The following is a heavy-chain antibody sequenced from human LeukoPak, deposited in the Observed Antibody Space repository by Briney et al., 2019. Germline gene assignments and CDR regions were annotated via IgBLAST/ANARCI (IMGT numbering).Heavy chain of an antibody. D-gene: IGHD3-10*01. CDR2: IKTDGSEK. CDR1: GFTFSNYW. V-gene: IGHV3-7*01. CDR3: ARHYGSGSYYAPFDY. Sequence: GSLRLSCEGSGFTFSNYWMGWVRQAPGKGLQWVANIKTDGSEKYYVDSVKGRFTISRDNAKKLLYLQMNSLRAEDTAVYYCARHYGSGSYYAPFDYWGQGTLATVSS. J-gene: IGHJ4*02.